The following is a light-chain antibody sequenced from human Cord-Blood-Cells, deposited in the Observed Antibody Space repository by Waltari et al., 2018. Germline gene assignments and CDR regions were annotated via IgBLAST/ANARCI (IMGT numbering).Light chain of an antibody. Sequence: QSALTQPPSVSGSPGQSVTISCTGTSSDVGGYNYVSWYQQHPGKAPKLMIYDVSKPPSGVPDRCSGAKSGNTASLTISGLQAEDEADYYCCSYAGSVVFGGGTKLTVL. J-gene: IGLJ2*01. CDR3: CSYAGSVV. CDR1: SSDVGGYNY. CDR2: DVS. V-gene: IGLV2-11*01.